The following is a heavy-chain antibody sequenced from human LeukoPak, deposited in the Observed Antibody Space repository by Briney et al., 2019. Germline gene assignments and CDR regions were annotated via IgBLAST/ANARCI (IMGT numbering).Heavy chain of an antibody. J-gene: IGHJ4*02. CDR1: GFTFSSYA. D-gene: IGHD4-17*01. Sequence: GGSLRLSCAASGFTFSSYAMHWVRQAPGKGLEWVAVLSYDGSNNYYADSVKGRFTISRDNSKNTLYMQMNSLRAEDTAVYYCARGPTVTYYFDYWGQGTLVTVSS. CDR3: ARGPTVTYYFDY. V-gene: IGHV3-30-3*01. CDR2: LSYDGSNN.